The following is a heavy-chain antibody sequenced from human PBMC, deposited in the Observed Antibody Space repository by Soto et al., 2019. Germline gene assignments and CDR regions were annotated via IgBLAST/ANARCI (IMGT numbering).Heavy chain of an antibody. V-gene: IGHV3-15*07. CDR1: GFTFSNAW. CDR3: TTFNITLVGTPR. J-gene: IGHJ4*02. Sequence: EVQLLESGGGLVKPGGSLRLSCAASGFTFSNAWMNWVRQAPGKGLEWVGLIKSKADGGTTDYAAPVRGRFTISRDDSKNTLYLQMNSPKNEGTAVYYCTTFNITLVGTPRWGQGTLVTVSS. CDR2: IKSKADGGTT. D-gene: IGHD1-1*01.